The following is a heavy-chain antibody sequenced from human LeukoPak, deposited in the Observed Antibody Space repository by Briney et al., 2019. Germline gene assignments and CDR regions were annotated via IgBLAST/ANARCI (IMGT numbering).Heavy chain of an antibody. CDR1: GFTFSSYS. V-gene: IGHV3-21*01. CDR2: ISSSSSYI. J-gene: IGHJ5*02. D-gene: IGHD6-19*01. Sequence: KPGGSLRLSCAASGFTFSSYSMNWVRQAPGKGLEWVSSISSSSSYIYYADSLKGRFTISRDNDQSSLNLQMSSLRAEDTAVYYCARALYSSGRNWFDPWGQGTLVTVSS. CDR3: ARALYSSGRNWFDP.